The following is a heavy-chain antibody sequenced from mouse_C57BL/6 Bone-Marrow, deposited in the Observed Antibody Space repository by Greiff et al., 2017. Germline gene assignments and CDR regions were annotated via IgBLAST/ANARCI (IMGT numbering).Heavy chain of an antibody. Sequence: VQGVESGAELARPGASVKLSCKASGYTFTSYGISWVKQRTGQGLEWIGEIYPRSGNTYYNEKFKGKATLTADKSSSTAYMELRSLTSEDSAVYFYARYGNYGGFDYWCQGTTLTVSS. CDR1: GYTFTSYG. D-gene: IGHD2-1*01. V-gene: IGHV1-81*01. CDR3: ARYGNYGGFDY. CDR2: IYPRSGNT. J-gene: IGHJ2*01.